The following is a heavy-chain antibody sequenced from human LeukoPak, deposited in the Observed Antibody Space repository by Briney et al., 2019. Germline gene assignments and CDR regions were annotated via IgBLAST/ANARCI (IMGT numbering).Heavy chain of an antibody. Sequence: SETLSLTCAVYGGSFSGYSWSWIRQPPGKGLEWIGEINHSGSTNYNPSLKSRVTISVDTSKNQFSLKLSSVTAADTAVYYCARQRGYYYGSGSYSVLDYWGQGTLVTVSS. V-gene: IGHV4-34*01. CDR2: INHSGST. D-gene: IGHD3-10*01. CDR1: GGSFSGYS. CDR3: ARQRGYYYGSGSYSVLDY. J-gene: IGHJ4*02.